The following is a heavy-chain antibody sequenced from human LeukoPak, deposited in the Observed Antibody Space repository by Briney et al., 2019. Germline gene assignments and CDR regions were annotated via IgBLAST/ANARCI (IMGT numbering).Heavy chain of an antibody. V-gene: IGHV4-59*12. CDR3: ARGRRVWIAAAGTLDY. Sequence: SETLSLTCTVSGGSISSYYWSWIRQPPGKGLEWIGYIYYSGSTNYNPSLKSRVTISVDTSKNQFSLKLSSVTAADTAVYYCARGRRVWIAAAGTLDYWGQGTLVTVSS. CDR1: GGSISSYY. D-gene: IGHD6-13*01. J-gene: IGHJ4*02. CDR2: IYYSGST.